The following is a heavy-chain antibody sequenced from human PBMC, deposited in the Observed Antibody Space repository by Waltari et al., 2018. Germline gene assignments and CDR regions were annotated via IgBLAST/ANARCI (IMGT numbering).Heavy chain of an antibody. J-gene: IGHJ5*02. CDR2: IYYSGNT. V-gene: IGHV4-39*01. CDR3: ARTYSGDYEFWFDP. D-gene: IGHD1-26*01. Sequence: QLQLQESGPGLVKSSETLSLTCDVSGGSISSINYNWDWLRQTPGKGLELIASIYYSGNTYYNPSLKSRVTISVDTSKNQFSLRLSSVTAADTAVYYCARTYSGDYEFWFDPWGQGTLVTVSS. CDR1: GGSISSINYN.